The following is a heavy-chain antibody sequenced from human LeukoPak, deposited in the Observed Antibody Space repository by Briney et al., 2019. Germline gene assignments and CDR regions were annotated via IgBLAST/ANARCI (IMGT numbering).Heavy chain of an antibody. CDR1: GGSISSYY. D-gene: IGHD3-10*01. CDR3: ARRGLYGSGSYIAYFDY. V-gene: IGHV4-59*12. Sequence: SETLSLTCTVSGGSISSYYWSWIRQPPGKGLEWIGYIYYSGSTNYNPSLKSRVTISVDTSKNQFSLKLSSVTAADTAVYYCARRGLYGSGSYIAYFDYWGQGTLVTVSS. CDR2: IYYSGST. J-gene: IGHJ4*02.